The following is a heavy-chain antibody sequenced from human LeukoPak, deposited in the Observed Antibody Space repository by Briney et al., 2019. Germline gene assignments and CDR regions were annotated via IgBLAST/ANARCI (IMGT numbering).Heavy chain of an antibody. CDR1: GGSVSSDY. D-gene: IGHD6-19*01. Sequence: PSETLSLTCSVSGGSVSSDYWSWIRHSPGAGLEWIGYLYHPTTTNYNPSLKSRVSMSLDTSKNQFSLDLTSVTAADTALYFCATGHSSGWFDFWGRGTLVTVPS. V-gene: IGHV4-59*02. J-gene: IGHJ4*02. CDR2: LYHPTTT. CDR3: ATGHSSGWFDF.